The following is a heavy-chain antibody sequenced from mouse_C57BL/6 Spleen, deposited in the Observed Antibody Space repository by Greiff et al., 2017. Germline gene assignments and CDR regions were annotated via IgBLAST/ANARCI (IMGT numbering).Heavy chain of an antibody. CDR2: IDPSDSDT. CDR1: GYTFTSYW. Sequence: VQLQQSGAELVRPGSSVKLSCTASGYTFTSYWMHWVKQRPRQGLEWIGNIDPSDSDTNYNQKFKDKATLTGDKSSSTAYLQLSSLTSEDSAAYYCARGSDYYAMDYWGQGTSVTVYS. J-gene: IGHJ4*01. CDR3: ARGSDYYAMDY. V-gene: IGHV1-52*01. D-gene: IGHD3-1*01.